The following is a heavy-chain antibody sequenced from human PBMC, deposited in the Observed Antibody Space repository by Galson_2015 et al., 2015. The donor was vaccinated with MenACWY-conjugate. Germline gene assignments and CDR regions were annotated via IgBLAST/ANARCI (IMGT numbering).Heavy chain of an antibody. D-gene: IGHD6-19*01. CDR3: TRAKEQWLSKTFDV. V-gene: IGHV3-7*01. CDR2: IKHDGSGT. J-gene: IGHJ3*01. Sequence: SLRLSCAASGFTFNTHWMGWVRQAPGAELQWVANIKHDGSGTYYVDSVKGRFTISRDNARNSLYLHMNNLRAEDTAVYYCTRAKEQWLSKTFDVWGQGTMVTVSS. CDR1: GFTFNTHW.